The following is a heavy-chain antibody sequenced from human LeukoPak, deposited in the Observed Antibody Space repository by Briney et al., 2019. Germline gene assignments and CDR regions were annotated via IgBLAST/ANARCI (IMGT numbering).Heavy chain of an antibody. D-gene: IGHD3-3*01. V-gene: IGHV4-59*01. CDR3: ARLSRSWSVSDAFDI. CDR1: GGSISSYY. J-gene: IGHJ3*02. Sequence: PSETLSLTCTVSGGSISSYYWSWIRQPPGKGLEWIGYIYYSGSTNYNPSLKSRVTISVDTSKNQFSLKLSSVTAADTAVYYCARLSRSWSVSDAFDIWGQGTMVTVSS. CDR2: IYYSGST.